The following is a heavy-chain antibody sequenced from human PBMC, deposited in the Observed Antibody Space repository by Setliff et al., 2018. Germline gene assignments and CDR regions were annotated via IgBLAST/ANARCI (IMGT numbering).Heavy chain of an antibody. D-gene: IGHD2-2*01. CDR3: ARGGYARPHESNYYGMDV. V-gene: IGHV1-2*04. J-gene: IGHJ6*02. CDR1: GYIFAGYY. CDR2: INPISGGA. Sequence: GASVKVSCKASGYIFAGYYMHWVRQAPGQGLEWMGWINPISGGANYAQKFQGWVTMTRDTSISTAYMELSRLRSDDTAVYYCARGGYARPHESNYYGMDVWGQGTTVTVSS.